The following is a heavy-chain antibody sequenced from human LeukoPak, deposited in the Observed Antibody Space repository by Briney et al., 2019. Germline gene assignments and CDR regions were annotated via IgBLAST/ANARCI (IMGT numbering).Heavy chain of an antibody. J-gene: IGHJ4*02. Sequence: ASVKVSCKASGYTFTSYYMHWVRQAPGQGLEWMGLINPSGSSTSYAQKFQGRLSLTRDMSTSTDYMELSSLRSEDTAVYYCAREGYSPRDGYNFNFDYWGQGTLVTVSS. CDR2: INPSGSST. CDR3: AREGYSPRDGYNFNFDY. CDR1: GYTFTSYY. V-gene: IGHV1-46*01. D-gene: IGHD5-24*01.